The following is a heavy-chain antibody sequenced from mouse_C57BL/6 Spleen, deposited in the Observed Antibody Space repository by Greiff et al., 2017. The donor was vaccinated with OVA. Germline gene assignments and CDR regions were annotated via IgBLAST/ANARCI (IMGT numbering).Heavy chain of an antibody. CDR2: IDPANGNT. D-gene: IGHD2-4*01. CDR1: GFNIKNTY. V-gene: IGHV14-3*01. CDR3: ATLWGGLRGAMDY. Sequence: VQLQQSVAELVRPGASVKLSCTASGFNIKNTYMHWVKQRPEQGLEWIGRIDPANGNTKYAPKFQGKATITADTSSNTAYLQLSSLTSEDTAVYYCATLWGGLRGAMDYWGQGTSVTVSS. J-gene: IGHJ4*01.